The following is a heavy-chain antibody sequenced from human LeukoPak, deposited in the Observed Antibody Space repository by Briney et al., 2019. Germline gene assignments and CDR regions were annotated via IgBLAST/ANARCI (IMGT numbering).Heavy chain of an antibody. V-gene: IGHV3-64*01. J-gene: IGHJ3*02. CDR3: AGDEAFDI. CDR2: ISSNGGST. CDR1: GFTFSSYA. Sequence: GGSLRLSCAASGFTFSSYAMHWVRQAPGKGLEYVSAISSNGGSTYYANSVKGRFTISRDNSKNTLYLQMGSLRAEDMAVYYCAGDEAFDIWGQGTMVTVSS.